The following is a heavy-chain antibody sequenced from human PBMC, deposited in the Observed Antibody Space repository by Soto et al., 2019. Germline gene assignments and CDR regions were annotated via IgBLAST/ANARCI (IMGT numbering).Heavy chain of an antibody. V-gene: IGHV4-39*01. D-gene: IGHD1-1*01. Sequence: SETLSLTCTVSGGSISSSSYYWGWIRQPPGKGLEWIGSIYYSGSTYYNPSLKSRVTISVDTSKNQFSLKLSSVTAADTAVYYCARQKLERRRALDWFDPWGQGTLVTVSS. CDR1: GGSISSSSYY. CDR2: IYYSGST. J-gene: IGHJ5*02. CDR3: ARQKLERRRALDWFDP.